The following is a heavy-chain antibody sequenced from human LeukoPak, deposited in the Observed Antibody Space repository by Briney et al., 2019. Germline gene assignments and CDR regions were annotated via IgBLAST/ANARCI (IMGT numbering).Heavy chain of an antibody. CDR2: ILHSGYT. V-gene: IGHV4-39*01. J-gene: IGHJ6*03. D-gene: IGHD2-21*01. CDR3: ARHRGGGGYHYMDV. CDR1: GGSLGRSNTY. Sequence: SETLSLTCTVSGGSLGRSNTYWGWIRQTPGKGLEWLGTILHSGYTYNNPSLKSRVTMSVDPSKNQFSLSLSSVTAADTAVYFCARHRGGGGYHYMDVWGKGTTVIVSS.